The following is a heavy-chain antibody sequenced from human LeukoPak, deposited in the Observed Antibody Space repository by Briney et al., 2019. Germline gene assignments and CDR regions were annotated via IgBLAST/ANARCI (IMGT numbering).Heavy chain of an antibody. Sequence: GGSLRLSCAGSAFAFSNYAMHWVRQAPGKGLEWVAVISYDGSHKYYADSVKGRFTISRDNSKSSLSLQMNNLRRDDTAVYYCARGSWFDDPGSSDYWGQGTLVTVSS. CDR2: ISYDGSHK. D-gene: IGHD3-10*01. J-gene: IGHJ4*02. V-gene: IGHV3-30*04. CDR3: ARGSWFDDPGSSDY. CDR1: AFAFSNYA.